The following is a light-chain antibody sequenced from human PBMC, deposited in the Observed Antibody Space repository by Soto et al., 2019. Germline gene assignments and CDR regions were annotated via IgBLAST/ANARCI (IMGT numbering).Light chain of an antibody. J-gene: IGKJ5*01. CDR1: QDISSY. Sequence: DIQLTQSPSYLSASVGDRVTITCRASQDISSYLTWYQQKPGKAPKLLIYSASTLQSEVPSRFSGSGSGTEFTLTISSLQPEDFATYYCQQLNSYPLTFGQGIRLE. CDR3: QQLNSYPLT. V-gene: IGKV1-9*01. CDR2: SAS.